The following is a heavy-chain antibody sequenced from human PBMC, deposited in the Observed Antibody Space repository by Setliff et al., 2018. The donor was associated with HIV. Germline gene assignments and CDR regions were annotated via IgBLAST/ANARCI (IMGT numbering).Heavy chain of an antibody. CDR2: VNPNRGGT. Sequence: ASVKVSCKASGGTFRKYSINWVRQAPGQGLEWMGGVNPNRGGTNFAQKFQGRVTMERDTSFTTVYMELNSLRSDDTAVYFCARGSSWYAPFDYWGQGTLVTVSS. D-gene: IGHD6-13*01. CDR3: ARGSSWYAPFDY. CDR1: GGTFRKYS. V-gene: IGHV1-2*02. J-gene: IGHJ4*02.